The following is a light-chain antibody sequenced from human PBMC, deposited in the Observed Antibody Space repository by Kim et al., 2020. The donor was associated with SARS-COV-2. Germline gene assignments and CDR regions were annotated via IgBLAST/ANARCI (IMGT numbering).Light chain of an antibody. J-gene: IGLJ3*02. CDR2: GTN. Sequence: SSELTQDPAVSVALGQTVRITCQGDSPRSYYASWYQQKPGQAPVLVIYGTNNRPSGIPDRLSGSSSGNTASLTIPGAQPEDEADYYCNSRDSSGNHWVFG. CDR3: NSRDSSGNHWV. CDR1: SPRSYY. V-gene: IGLV3-19*01.